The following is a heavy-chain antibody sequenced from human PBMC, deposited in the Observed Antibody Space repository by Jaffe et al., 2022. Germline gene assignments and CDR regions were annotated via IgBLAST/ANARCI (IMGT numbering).Heavy chain of an antibody. D-gene: IGHD5-18*01. CDR3: ARWIQLWEGKFDY. V-gene: IGHV4-59*01. J-gene: IGHJ4*02. Sequence: QVQLQESGPGLVKPSETLSLTCTVSGGSISSYYWSWIRQPPGKGLEWIGYIYYSGSTNYNPSLKSRVTISVDTSKNQFSLKLSSVTAADTAVYYCARWIQLWEGKFDYWGQGTLVTVSS. CDR2: IYYSGST. CDR1: GGSISSYY.